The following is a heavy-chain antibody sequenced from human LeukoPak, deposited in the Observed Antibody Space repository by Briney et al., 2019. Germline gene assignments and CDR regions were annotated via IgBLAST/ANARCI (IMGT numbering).Heavy chain of an antibody. V-gene: IGHV3-23*01. Sequence: GGSLRLSCAASGLTFSTYAMRWIRQAPGKGLEWVSSIGGGGTTSYADSVKGRFTISRDLSKITVYLQMNSLRAEDTAVYYCASLRSGPRYGMGVWGQGTTVTVSS. CDR2: IGGGGTT. CDR1: GLTFSTYA. D-gene: IGHD3-3*01. CDR3: ASLRSGPRYGMGV. J-gene: IGHJ6*02.